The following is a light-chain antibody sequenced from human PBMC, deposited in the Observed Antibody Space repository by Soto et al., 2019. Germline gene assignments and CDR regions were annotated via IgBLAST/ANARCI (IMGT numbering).Light chain of an antibody. J-gene: IGKJ4*01. CDR2: AAS. Sequence: DIQMTQSPSTLSASVGDRVTITCRASQSISSWLAWYQQKPGKAPKFLIYAASSLQSGVPSRFSGSGFGTEFTLTISSLQAEDFATYYCQQSYSAPVTFGGGTKVDIK. V-gene: IGKV1-39*01. CDR1: QSISSW. CDR3: QQSYSAPVT.